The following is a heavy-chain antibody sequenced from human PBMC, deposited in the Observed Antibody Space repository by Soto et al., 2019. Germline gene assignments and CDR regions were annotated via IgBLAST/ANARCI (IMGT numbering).Heavy chain of an antibody. Sequence: SEPLSLTCTVSGGSMIAYYWNWMRQPPGKGLQWIGYTYYSGSTTYNPSLKSRVTISVDSSKNQFSLKLDSVTPADTAVYYCARVRGTAGKRYLELWGPGTLGTV. D-gene: IGHD6-13*01. CDR2: TYYSGST. V-gene: IGHV4-59*01. CDR1: GGSMIAYY. CDR3: ARVRGTAGKRYLEL. J-gene: IGHJ4*02.